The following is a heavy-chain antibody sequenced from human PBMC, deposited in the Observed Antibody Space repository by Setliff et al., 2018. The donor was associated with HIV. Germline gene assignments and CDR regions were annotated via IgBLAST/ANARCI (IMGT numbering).Heavy chain of an antibody. J-gene: IGHJ4*02. Sequence: PSETLSLTCSVSGGSTSYYHWNWIRQPAGKGLEWIGRMYYTGDTNYNPSLKSRVIMSIDTSKNQFSLILNSVTAADTAVYYCARSIYGSATYPLDIWGQGIQVTVSS. CDR2: MYYTGDT. D-gene: IGHD3-10*01. CDR3: ARSIYGSATYPLDI. CDR1: GGSTSYYH. V-gene: IGHV4-4*07.